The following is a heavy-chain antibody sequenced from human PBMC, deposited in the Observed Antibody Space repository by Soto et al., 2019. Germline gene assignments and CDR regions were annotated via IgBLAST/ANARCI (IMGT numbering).Heavy chain of an antibody. CDR1: GGTFTSYS. CDR3: AMEGLGYSSGGSCYLTLKNLFDP. D-gene: IGHD2-15*01. Sequence: QVQLVQSGAELKKPGSSGKVSCKASGGTFTSYSISWVRQAPGHGLEWMGAIIPIFGTANYAQKIQGRVTMTEDSSTSRASMELSSLRGEATVVYYCAMEGLGYSSGGSCYLTLKNLFDPGGQGTLVNVS. J-gene: IGHJ5*02. V-gene: IGHV1-69*01. CDR2: IIPIFGTA.